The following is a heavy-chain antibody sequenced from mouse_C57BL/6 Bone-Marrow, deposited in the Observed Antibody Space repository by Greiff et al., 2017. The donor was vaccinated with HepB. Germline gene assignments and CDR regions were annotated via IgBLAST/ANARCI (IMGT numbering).Heavy chain of an antibody. CDR2: ISSGGSYT. D-gene: IGHD1-1*01. Sequence: EVKLLESGGDLVKPGGSLKLSCAASGFTFSSYGMSWVRQTPDKRLEWVATISSGGSYTYYPDSVKGRFTISRDNAKNTLYLQMSSLKSEDTAMYYCARRGYYYGGDYFDYWGQGTTLTVSS. CDR1: GFTFSSYG. J-gene: IGHJ2*01. CDR3: ARRGYYYGGDYFDY. V-gene: IGHV5-6*02.